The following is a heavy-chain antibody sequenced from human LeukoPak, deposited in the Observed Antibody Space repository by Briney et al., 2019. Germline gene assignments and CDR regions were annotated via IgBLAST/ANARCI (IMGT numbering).Heavy chain of an antibody. CDR2: IYYSGST. V-gene: IGHV4-59*01. CDR1: GGSLSSYY. CDR3: AREAFGKDFDY. J-gene: IGHJ4*02. D-gene: IGHD3-10*01. Sequence: SETLSLTCTVSGGSLSSYYWSWIRQPPGKGLEWIGYIYYSGSTNYNPSLESRVTISVDTSKNQFSLKLSSVTAADTAVYYCAREAFGKDFDYWGQGILVTVSS.